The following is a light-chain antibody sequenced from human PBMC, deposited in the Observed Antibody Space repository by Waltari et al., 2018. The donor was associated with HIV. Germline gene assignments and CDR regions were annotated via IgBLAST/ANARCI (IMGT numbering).Light chain of an antibody. J-gene: IGKJ2*01. V-gene: IGKV3-20*01. CDR1: QSVSSNY. Sequence: EIVLTQPPGTPSLSPGERAALSCRASQSVSSNYLAWFQQIPGQAPRLLFYGASSRATGIPDRFSGSGSGTDFNLTISRLEPADFAVYYCQQYGDSPYTFGQGTKLEIK. CDR2: GAS. CDR3: QQYGDSPYT.